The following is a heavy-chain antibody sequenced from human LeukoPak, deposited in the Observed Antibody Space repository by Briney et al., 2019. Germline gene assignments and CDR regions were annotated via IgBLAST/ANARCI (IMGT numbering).Heavy chain of an antibody. CDR3: ARDQYEVPYYSNYDGMNV. J-gene: IGHJ6*02. V-gene: IGHV3-7*03. CDR2: IKQGGSEA. Sequence: GGSLRLSCTASGFTFSYYWMSWVRQAPGKGLEWVANIKQGGSEASYVGSVKGRFTISRDNPRNSLYLQMNSLRAEDTAVYYCARDQYEVPYYSNYDGMNVWGQGTTVIVSS. CDR1: GFTFSYYW. D-gene: IGHD3-16*01.